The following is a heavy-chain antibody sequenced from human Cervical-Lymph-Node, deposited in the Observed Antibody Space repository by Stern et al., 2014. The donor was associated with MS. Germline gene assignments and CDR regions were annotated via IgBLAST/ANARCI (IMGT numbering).Heavy chain of an antibody. V-gene: IGHV1-69*06. J-gene: IGHJ4*02. CDR2: ITPVFGTT. CDR1: GDTFSSYA. CDR3: ARGGGLVGYFDY. D-gene: IGHD1-26*01. Sequence: QVQLVESGAEVKKPGSSVKVSCKASGDTFSSYAINWVRQVPGKALEWMGGITPVFGTTNYAQKFQGRVTITADKSTNTAYMELMTLRSEDTAVYYCARGGGLVGYFDYWGQGALVSVSS.